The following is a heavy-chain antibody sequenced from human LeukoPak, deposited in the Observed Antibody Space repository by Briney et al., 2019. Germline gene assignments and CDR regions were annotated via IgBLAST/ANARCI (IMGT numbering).Heavy chain of an antibody. CDR3: ARWGGYYDSSGYYYYAFDI. CDR1: GYTFTSYA. Sequence: ASVKVSCKASGYTFTSYAMNWVRQAPGQGLEWMGWINTNTGNPTYAQGFTGRFVFSLDTSVSTAYLQISSLKAEDTAVYYCARWGGYYDSSGYYYYAFDIWGQGTMVTVSS. J-gene: IGHJ3*02. CDR2: INTNTGNP. D-gene: IGHD3-22*01. V-gene: IGHV7-4-1*02.